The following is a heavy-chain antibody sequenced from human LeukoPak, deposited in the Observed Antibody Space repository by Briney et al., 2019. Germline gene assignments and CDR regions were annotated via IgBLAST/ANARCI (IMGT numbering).Heavy chain of an antibody. V-gene: IGHV3-30-3*01. J-gene: IGHJ4*02. CDR1: GLTFSSYA. CDR2: ISYDGSNK. CDR3: AIPSSGWSFDY. D-gene: IGHD6-19*01. Sequence: GSLSLSCAASGLTFSSYAMHWVRQAPGKGLEWVAVISYDGSNKYYADSVRGRFTISRDNSKNTLYLQMNSLRAEDTAVYYCAIPSSGWSFDYWGQGTLVTVSS.